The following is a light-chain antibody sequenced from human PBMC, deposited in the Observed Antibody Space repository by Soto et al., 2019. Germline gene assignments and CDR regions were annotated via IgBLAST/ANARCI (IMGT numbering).Light chain of an antibody. CDR1: SGHSSYA. CDR3: QTWVTGIYV. V-gene: IGLV4-69*01. J-gene: IGLJ1*01. CDR2: LNSDGSH. Sequence: QLVLTQSPSASASLGASVKLTCTLSSGHSSYAIAWHQQQPEKGPRYLMKLNSDGSHSKGDGIPDRFSGSSSGAERYLTISSLQSEDEADYYCQTWVTGIYVFGTGTQVTVL.